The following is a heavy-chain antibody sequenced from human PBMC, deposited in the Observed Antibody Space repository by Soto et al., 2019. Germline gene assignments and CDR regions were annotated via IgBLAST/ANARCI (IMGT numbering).Heavy chain of an antibody. V-gene: IGHV3-33*01. CDR3: ARAIGSVLGMDV. Sequence: QVQLVESGGGVVQPGRSLRLSCAASGFTFSSYGMHWVRQAPGKGLEWVAVIWYDGSNKYYADSVKGRFTISRDNSKNTLYLQMNSLRAEDTAVYYCARAIGSVLGMDVWGQGTTVTVSS. CDR1: GFTFSSYG. CDR2: IWYDGSNK. J-gene: IGHJ6*02. D-gene: IGHD3-10*01.